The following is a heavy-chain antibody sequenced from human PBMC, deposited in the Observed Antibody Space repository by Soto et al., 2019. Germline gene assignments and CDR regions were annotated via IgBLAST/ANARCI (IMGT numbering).Heavy chain of an antibody. D-gene: IGHD3-16*01. J-gene: IGHJ6*02. Sequence: GASVKASSEAPGDRNSTYSRPWVRHATGQGLEWMGGIIPRSGTSNYAQKFQGRVTITADKSISTAYLQWSSLKASDTAMYYCARQGMIPRPEYGMDVWGQGTTVTVS. CDR2: IIPRSGTS. V-gene: IGHV1-69*06. CDR3: ARQGMIPRPEYGMDV. CDR1: GDRNSTYS.